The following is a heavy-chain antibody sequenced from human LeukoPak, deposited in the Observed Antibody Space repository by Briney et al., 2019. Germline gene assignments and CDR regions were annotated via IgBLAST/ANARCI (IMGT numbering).Heavy chain of an antibody. CDR3: TTGYGHSDFDY. V-gene: IGHV3-15*01. Sequence: VRSLRLSSAASGFTFSNARMGWVRHAPGKGLEWGGLIKSRIDGGTSDYAAPVKGTFTISRDDSKHTLYLQMNSLKSEDTAVYYCTTGYGHSDFDYWGQGTVVTVSS. CDR1: GFTFSNAR. CDR2: IKSRIDGGTS. D-gene: IGHD5-18*01. J-gene: IGHJ4*02.